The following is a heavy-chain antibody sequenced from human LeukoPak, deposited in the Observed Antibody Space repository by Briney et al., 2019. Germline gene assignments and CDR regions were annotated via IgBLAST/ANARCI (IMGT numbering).Heavy chain of an antibody. CDR2: IYYSGST. D-gene: IGHD2-15*01. J-gene: IGHJ6*02. Sequence: SETLSLTCTVTGGSISSYHWSWIRQPPGKGLEWIGYIYYSGSTNYNPSLKSRVTISVDTSKNRFSLKLSSVTAADTAVYYCARAIYCSGGSCNSGNGMDVWGQGTTVTVSS. CDR3: ARAIYCSGGSCNSGNGMDV. CDR1: GGSISSYH. V-gene: IGHV4-59*08.